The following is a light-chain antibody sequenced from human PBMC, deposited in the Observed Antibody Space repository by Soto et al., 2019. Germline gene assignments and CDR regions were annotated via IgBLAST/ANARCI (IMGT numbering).Light chain of an antibody. CDR3: AAWDDSSWV. V-gene: IGLV1-44*01. J-gene: IGLJ3*02. Sequence: QSVLTQPPSASGTPGQRVTISCSGSSSNIGSNTVNWYQQLPGTAPKLLIYSNNQRPSGVPDRFSGSKSGTSASLAISGLQYEDEADYYCAAWDDSSWVFGGGTKLTVL. CDR2: SNN. CDR1: SSNIGSNT.